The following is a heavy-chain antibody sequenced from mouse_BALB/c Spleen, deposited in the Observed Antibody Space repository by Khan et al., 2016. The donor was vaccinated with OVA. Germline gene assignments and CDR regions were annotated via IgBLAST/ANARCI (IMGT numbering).Heavy chain of an antibody. CDR1: GYTFKTAG. CDR2: INTHSGVP. Sequence: QIQLVQSGPELKKPGETVRISCKASGYTFKTAGLQWVQKMPGKGLKWIGWINTHSGVPKYAEVFKGRFALSLESSVNTAYLKITNLKNEDTAKYFCARGGAAYYRNDGGAMEYWGQGTSVTVSS. D-gene: IGHD2-14*01. CDR3: ARGGAAYYRNDGGAMEY. J-gene: IGHJ4*01. V-gene: IGHV9-4*02.